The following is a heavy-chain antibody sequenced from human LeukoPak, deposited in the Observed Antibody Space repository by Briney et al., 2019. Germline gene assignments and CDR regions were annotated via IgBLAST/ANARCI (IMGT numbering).Heavy chain of an antibody. CDR2: IWFDGSVK. D-gene: IGHD3-3*01. CDR3: AKDTTIQFLEPAF. CDR1: GFTFNTHG. J-gene: IGHJ4*02. Sequence: GGSLRLSCAASGFTFNTHGMHWVRQAPGKGLEWVAAIWFDGSVKHYSDAVKGRFTISRDNSLDTLYLQMNSLRVEDTAMYYCAKDTTIQFLEPAFWGQGTLVTVSS. V-gene: IGHV3-33*06.